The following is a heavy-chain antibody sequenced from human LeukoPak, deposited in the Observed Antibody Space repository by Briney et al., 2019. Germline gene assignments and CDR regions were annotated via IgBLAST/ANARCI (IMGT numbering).Heavy chain of an antibody. CDR3: ARAPGEMAYWDY. J-gene: IGHJ4*02. CDR2: IKQDGSEK. Sequence: GGSLRLSCAASGFTFSTYWMSWVRQAPGKGLEWVANIKQDGSEKYYVDSVKGRFTISRDNAKNSVYLQMNSRRAEDTAIYYCARAPGEMAYWDYWGQGTLVTVSS. D-gene: IGHD5-24*01. V-gene: IGHV3-7*01. CDR1: GFTFSTYW.